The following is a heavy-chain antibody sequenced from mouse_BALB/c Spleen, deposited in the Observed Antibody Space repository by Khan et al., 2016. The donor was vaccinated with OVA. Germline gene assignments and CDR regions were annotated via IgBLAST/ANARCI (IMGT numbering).Heavy chain of an antibody. CDR3: SRDYGSLYWYFDV. CDR2: IYYSGTI. D-gene: IGHD1-1*01. J-gene: IGHJ1*01. V-gene: IGHV3-5*02. CDR1: GISITTGNYR. Sequence: EVQLVESGPGLVKPSQTVSLTCTVTGISITTGNYRWSWIRQFPGNKLEWIGNIYYSGTITYNPSLTSRTTNTKDTYQSQFILEMNSLTAEDTATYFCSRDYGSLYWYFDVWGAGTTVTVSS.